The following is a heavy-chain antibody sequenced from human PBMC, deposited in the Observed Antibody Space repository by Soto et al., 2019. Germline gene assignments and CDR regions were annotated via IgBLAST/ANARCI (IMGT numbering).Heavy chain of an antibody. V-gene: IGHV3-33*01. Sequence: QVQLVESGGGVVQPGRSLRLSCAASGFTFSNYGMHWVRQAPGKGLEWVAVILNDGSNRYHADSVKDRFTISRDNSKNMLYLQMYRLRDEDTAVYDCARDAECSGNGMYVWGSGTTVTVSP. J-gene: IGHJ6*04. D-gene: IGHD3-10*01. CDR3: ARDAECSGNGMYV. CDR1: GFTFSNYG. CDR2: ILNDGSNR.